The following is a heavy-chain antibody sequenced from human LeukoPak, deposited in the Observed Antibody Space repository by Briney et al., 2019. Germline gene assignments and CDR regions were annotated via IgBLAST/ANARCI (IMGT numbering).Heavy chain of an antibody. CDR3: ARHGSGTYPRFDY. D-gene: IGHD3-10*01. CDR2: IYYTGAT. CDR1: GGSISSYY. V-gene: IGHV4-59*08. J-gene: IGHJ4*02. Sequence: PSETLSLTCTVSGGSISSYYWSWIRLPPGKGLEWIGYIYYTGATYYNPSLKSRVTISLDTSKNQFSLNLTSVTAADTAVYYCARHGSGTYPRFDYWGQGILVTVSS.